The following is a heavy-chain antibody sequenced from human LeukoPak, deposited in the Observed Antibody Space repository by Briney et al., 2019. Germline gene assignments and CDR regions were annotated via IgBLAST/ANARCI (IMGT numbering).Heavy chain of an antibody. V-gene: IGHV1-69*05. D-gene: IGHD3-22*01. J-gene: IGHJ4*01. CDR1: GGTFSSYA. CDR3: ARGPKAYYFDSSGYVFDY. Sequence: ASVKVSCKASGGTFSSYAISWVRQAPGQGLEWMGGIIPIFGTANDAQKFQGRVTITTDESTSTAYMELSSLRSEDTAVYYCARGPKAYYFDSSGYVFDYXXXXTXVXVSS. CDR2: IIPIFGTA.